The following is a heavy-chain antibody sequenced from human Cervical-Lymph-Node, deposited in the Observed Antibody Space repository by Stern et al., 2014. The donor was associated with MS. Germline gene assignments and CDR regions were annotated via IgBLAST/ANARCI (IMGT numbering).Heavy chain of an antibody. CDR3: ARNWNYGMDV. CDR2: ILPMLGTT. V-gene: IGHV1-69*01. D-gene: IGHD1-1*01. CDR1: GGTFGSSG. J-gene: IGHJ6*02. Sequence: VQLVESGPEVKRPGSSVKVSCQASGGTFGSSGISWVRQAPGQGLEWMGGILPMLGTTDYLQKFQGRVTITADEGTNSAYMELRSLRSEDTAIYYCARNWNYGMDVWGQGTTVTVSS.